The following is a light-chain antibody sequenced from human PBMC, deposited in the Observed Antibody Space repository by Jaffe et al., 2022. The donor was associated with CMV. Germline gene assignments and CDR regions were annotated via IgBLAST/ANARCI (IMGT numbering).Light chain of an antibody. J-gene: IGLJ2*01. CDR3: QAWDGSTLA. V-gene: IGLV3-1*01. CDR1: KLGEKY. CDR2: QDN. Sequence: SYDLTQTPSVSVSPGQTATITCSGDKLGEKYACWYQQRPGQSPVVVIYQDNRRPSGIPERFSGSNSGNTATLTISGTQATDEADYYCQAWDGSTLAFGGGTKLTVL.